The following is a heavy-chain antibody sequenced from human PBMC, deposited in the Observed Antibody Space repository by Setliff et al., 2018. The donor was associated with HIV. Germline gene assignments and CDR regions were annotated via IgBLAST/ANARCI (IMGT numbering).Heavy chain of an antibody. CDR2: IIPNSAGT. CDR3: ARAQYSSDWNYFDS. V-gene: IGHV1-2*06. D-gene: IGHD6-19*01. CDR1: GYTFTGYF. J-gene: IGHJ4*02. Sequence: ASVKVSCKASGYTFTGYFIHWVRQAPGQGLEWMGRIIPNSAGTNYAQKFQGRVTMTRDTSISTAYMELSRLRSDDTAVYYCARAQYSSDWNYFDSWGQGAQVTVSS.